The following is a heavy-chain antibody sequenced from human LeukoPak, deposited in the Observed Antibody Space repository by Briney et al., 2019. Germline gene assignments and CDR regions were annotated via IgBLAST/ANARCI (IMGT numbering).Heavy chain of an antibody. D-gene: IGHD2-2*02. CDR3: AKGTGDIVVVPAAIGPRYYYYYMDV. V-gene: IGHV3-66*01. J-gene: IGHJ6*03. Sequence: PGGSLRLSCAASGFTVSSNYMSWVRQAPGKGLEWVSVIYSGGSTYYADSVKGRFTISRDNSKNTLYLQMNSLRAEDTAVYYCAKGTGDIVVVPAAIGPRYYYYYMDVWGKGTTVTVSS. CDR1: GFTVSSNY. CDR2: IYSGGST.